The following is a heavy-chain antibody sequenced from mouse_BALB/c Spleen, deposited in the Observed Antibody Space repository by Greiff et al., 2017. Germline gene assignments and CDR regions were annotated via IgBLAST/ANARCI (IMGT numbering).Heavy chain of an antibody. V-gene: IGHV5-4*02. CDR2: ISDGGSYT. J-gene: IGHJ2*01. CDR1: GFTFSDYY. CDR3: ARSYYYGRFDY. D-gene: IGHD1-1*01. Sequence: EVKLMESGGGLVKPGGSLKLSCAASGFTFSDYYMYWVRQTPEKRLEWVATISDGGSYTYYPDSVKGRFTISRDNAKNNLYLQMSSLKSEDTAMYYCARSYYYGRFDYWGQGTTLTVSS.